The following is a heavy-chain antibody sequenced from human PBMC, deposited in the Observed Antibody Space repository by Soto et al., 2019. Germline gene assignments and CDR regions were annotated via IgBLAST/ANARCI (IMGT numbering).Heavy chain of an antibody. D-gene: IGHD2-21*01. Sequence: GGSLRLSCAASGFTFSYYSMAWVRQSPGRGLEWVSSISSSTTYISYADSVRGRFTISRDNAKNSLYLQMSSLRADDTAVYYCARDPVGVDSTFFFDSWGQGTLVTSPQ. CDR2: ISSSTTYI. CDR3: ARDPVGVDSTFFFDS. V-gene: IGHV3-21*01. J-gene: IGHJ4*02. CDR1: GFTFSYYS.